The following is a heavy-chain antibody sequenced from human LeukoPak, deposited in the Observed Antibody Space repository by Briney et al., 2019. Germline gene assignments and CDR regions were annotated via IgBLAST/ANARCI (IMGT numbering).Heavy chain of an antibody. CDR3: ARVEWTKQWQPIKKFDY. Sequence: GGSLRLSCAASGFTFSSYEMNWVRQAPGKGLEWVSYISSSGSTIYYADSVKGRFTISRDNAKNSLYLQMNSLRAEDTAVYYCARVEWTKQWQPIKKFDYWGQGTLVTVSS. V-gene: IGHV3-48*03. D-gene: IGHD6-19*01. J-gene: IGHJ4*02. CDR2: ISSSGSTI. CDR1: GFTFSSYE.